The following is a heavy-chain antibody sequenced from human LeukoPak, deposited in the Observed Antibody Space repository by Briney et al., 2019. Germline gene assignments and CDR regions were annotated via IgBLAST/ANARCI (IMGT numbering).Heavy chain of an antibody. V-gene: IGHV3-48*02. CDR1: GLTFSIYS. D-gene: IGHD3-10*01. CDR3: ARKVIRGFDY. CDR2: ISSSSSTI. J-gene: IGHJ4*02. Sequence: GGSLRLSCAASGLTFSIYSMNWVRQAPGKGLEWVSYISSSSSTIYYADSVKGRFTISRDNAKNSLYLQMNSLRDEDTAVYYCARKVIRGFDYWGQGTLVTVSS.